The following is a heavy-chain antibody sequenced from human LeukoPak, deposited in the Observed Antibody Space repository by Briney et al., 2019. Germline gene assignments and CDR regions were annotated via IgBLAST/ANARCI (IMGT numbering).Heavy chain of an antibody. D-gene: IGHD3-22*01. CDR3: AKFFYDSNTYSFDS. Sequence: GGSLRLSCAASGFTFNKYAMSWVRQAPGKGLEWVPSLTSSGGSTDYADSVRGRFTISRDNSRNTLSLQMNSLRVEDTAVYYCAKFFYDSNTYSFDSWGHGTLVTVSS. CDR1: GFTFNKYA. CDR2: LTSSGGST. V-gene: IGHV3-23*01. J-gene: IGHJ4*01.